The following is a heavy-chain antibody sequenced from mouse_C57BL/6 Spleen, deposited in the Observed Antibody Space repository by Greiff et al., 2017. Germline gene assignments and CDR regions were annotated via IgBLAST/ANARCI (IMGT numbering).Heavy chain of an antibody. CDR2: IDPENGDT. V-gene: IGHV14-4*01. CDR3: TTLYDYGDYYAMDY. CDR1: GFNIKDDY. Sequence: EVKLQESGAELVRPGASVKLSCTASGFNIKDDYMHWVKQRPEQGLEWIGWIDPENGDTEYASKFPGKATITADTSSNTAYLQLSSLTSEDTAVYYCTTLYDYGDYYAMDYWGQGTSVTVSS. D-gene: IGHD2-4*01. J-gene: IGHJ4*01.